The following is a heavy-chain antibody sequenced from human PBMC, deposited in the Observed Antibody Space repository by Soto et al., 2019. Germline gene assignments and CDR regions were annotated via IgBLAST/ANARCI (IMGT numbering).Heavy chain of an antibody. D-gene: IGHD1-1*01. CDR1: GFTFSNNA. J-gene: IGHJ6*02. Sequence: QVQLVESGGGVVQPGRSLRLSCAASGFTFSNNAMDWVRQAPGKGLEWVAVITYDGSNKYIAESVKGRFTISRDNSKKTLFLQMTSLRAEETAVYYCARGTTTSAFSAMDVWGQGPTVTVSS. CDR3: ARGTTTSAFSAMDV. V-gene: IGHV3-30-3*01. CDR2: ITYDGSNK.